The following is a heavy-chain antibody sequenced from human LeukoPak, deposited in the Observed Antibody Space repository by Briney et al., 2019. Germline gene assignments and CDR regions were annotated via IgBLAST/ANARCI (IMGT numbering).Heavy chain of an antibody. D-gene: IGHD4/OR15-4a*01. V-gene: IGHV4-34*01. J-gene: IGHJ6*04. CDR1: GGSFSDYY. CDR2: ISHSGST. CDR3: ARSSTISPYYYYYGMDV. Sequence: SETLSITCAVYGGSFSDYYWSWIRQPPGKGLEWIGEISHSGSTNYNPSLKSRVTISVDTSKNQFSLKLSSVTAADTAVYYCARSSTISPYYYYYGMDVWVKGTTVTVSS.